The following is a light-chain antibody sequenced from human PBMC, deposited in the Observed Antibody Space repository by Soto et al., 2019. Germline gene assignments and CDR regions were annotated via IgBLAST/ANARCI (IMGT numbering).Light chain of an antibody. CDR2: GAS. CDR3: QQYNNCPTWT. Sequence: IVLTQSPATLSLSPGERVTLSWKARQSVGSKLAWYQQKPGQAPRLLLFGASTSATGIPARFSSSGSYTEFTLTISSLQPEDSAVYFCQQYNNCPTWTFGQGTNVDIK. J-gene: IGKJ1*01. CDR1: QSVGSK. V-gene: IGKV3-15*01.